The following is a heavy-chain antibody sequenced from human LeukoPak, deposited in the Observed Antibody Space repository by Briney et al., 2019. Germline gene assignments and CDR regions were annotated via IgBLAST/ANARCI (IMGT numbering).Heavy chain of an antibody. V-gene: IGHV3-7*01. CDR1: GFTFSTYW. J-gene: IGHJ4*02. CDR2: IKQDGSEK. CDR3: ARRAVAASVPFDY. D-gene: IGHD6-19*01. Sequence: PGGPLRLSCAASGFTFSTYWMSWVRQAPGKGLEWVANIKQDGSEKYYVDSVKGRFTISRDNAKNSLYLQMNSLRAEDTSVYYCARRAVAASVPFDYWGQGTLVTVAS.